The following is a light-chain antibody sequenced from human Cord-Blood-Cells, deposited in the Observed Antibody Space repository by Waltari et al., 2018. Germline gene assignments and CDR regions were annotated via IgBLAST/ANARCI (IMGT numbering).Light chain of an antibody. J-gene: IGKJ4*01. CDR3: QQRSNWPPALT. Sequence: EILLTHSPATLSLSPAETATLSCSASQSVSSYLTWYQQKPGQAPRLLIDDASNRATGIPARFSGSGSGTDFTLTISSLEPEDFAVYYCQQRSNWPPALTFGGGTKVEIK. CDR2: DAS. CDR1: QSVSSY. V-gene: IGKV3-11*01.